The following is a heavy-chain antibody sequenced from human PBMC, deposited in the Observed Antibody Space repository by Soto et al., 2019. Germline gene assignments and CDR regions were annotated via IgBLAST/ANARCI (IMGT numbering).Heavy chain of an antibody. J-gene: IGHJ4*02. D-gene: IGHD1-26*01. CDR2: IIPIFGTA. CDR1: GGTFSSYA. CDR3: AREGVGATLAYFDY. V-gene: IGHV1-69*06. Sequence: SVKVSCKASGGTFSSYAISWVRQAPGQGLEWMGGIIPIFGTANYAQKFQGRVTITADKSTSTAYMELSSLRSEDTAVYYCAREGVGATLAYFDYWGQGTLVTVSS.